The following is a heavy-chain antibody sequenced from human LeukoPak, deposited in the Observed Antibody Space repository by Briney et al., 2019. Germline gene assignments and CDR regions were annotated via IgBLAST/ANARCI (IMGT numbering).Heavy chain of an antibody. V-gene: IGHV4-34*01. CDR3: VRLAALRGFYYYMDV. CDR2: INHSGNT. D-gene: IGHD6-25*01. J-gene: IGHJ6*03. CDR1: GGSFSGYY. Sequence: SETLSLTCAVYGGSFSGYYWSWIRQSPGKGLEWIGEINHSGNTNYSPSLESRVTISVDTSKNLFSLKLSSLSAADTAVYYCVRLAALRGFYYYMDVWGKGTAVTVSS.